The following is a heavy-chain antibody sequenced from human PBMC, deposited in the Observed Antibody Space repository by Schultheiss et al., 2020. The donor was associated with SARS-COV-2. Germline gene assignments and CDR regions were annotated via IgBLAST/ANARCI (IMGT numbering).Heavy chain of an antibody. CDR1: GGSFSGYY. J-gene: IGHJ6*03. CDR3: ARARSSSSPLYHYYYMDV. D-gene: IGHD6-6*01. V-gene: IGHV4-34*01. Sequence: SETLSLTCAVYGGSFSGYYWSWIRQPPGKGLEWIGEINHSGTTNYNPSLKSRVTISVDTSTNQFSLKLSSVTAADTAVYYCARARSSSSPLYHYYYMDVWGKGTPVTGSS. CDR2: INHSGTT.